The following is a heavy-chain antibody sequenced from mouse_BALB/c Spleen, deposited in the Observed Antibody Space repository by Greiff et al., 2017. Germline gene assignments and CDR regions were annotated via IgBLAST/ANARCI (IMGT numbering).Heavy chain of an antibody. CDR2: INPGSGGT. CDR1: GYAFTNYL. Sequence: LVESGAELVRPGTSVKVSCKASGYAFTNYLIEWVKQRPGQGLEWIGVINPGSGGTNYNEKFKGKATLTADKSSSTAYMQLSSLTSDDSAVYCCARSTMITTGAMDYWGQGTSVTVSS. D-gene: IGHD2-4*01. CDR3: ARSTMITTGAMDY. V-gene: IGHV1-54*01. J-gene: IGHJ4*01.